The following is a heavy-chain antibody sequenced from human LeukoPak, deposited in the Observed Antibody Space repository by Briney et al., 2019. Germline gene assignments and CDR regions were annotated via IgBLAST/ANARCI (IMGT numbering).Heavy chain of an antibody. Sequence: GGSLRLSCAASGFIFSSYWMHWVRQVPGKGLVWVSRINSDGSSTSYADSVKGRFTISRDNSKNTLYLQMNGLRPEDTAVYYCETAIQLRPFWGQGTLVTVSS. CDR3: ETAIQLRPF. J-gene: IGHJ4*02. CDR1: GFIFSSYW. D-gene: IGHD1-1*01. V-gene: IGHV3-74*01. CDR2: INSDGSST.